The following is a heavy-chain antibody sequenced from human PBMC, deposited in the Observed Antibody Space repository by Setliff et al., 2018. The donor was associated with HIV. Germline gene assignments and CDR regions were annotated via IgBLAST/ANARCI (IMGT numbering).Heavy chain of an antibody. Sequence: PSETLSLTCTVSGGSLTGGAYYWSWIRQPAGKGLEWIGRLYHTGTAYYNSSLKSRVVISIDTSNNLFYLRLYSVTAADTAMYYCARQNYYDISGYYERPLDFDYWGQGTLVTVSS. CDR2: LYHTGTA. J-gene: IGHJ4*02. CDR1: GGSLTGGAYY. D-gene: IGHD3-22*01. CDR3: ARQNYYDISGYYERPLDFDY. V-gene: IGHV4-61*02.